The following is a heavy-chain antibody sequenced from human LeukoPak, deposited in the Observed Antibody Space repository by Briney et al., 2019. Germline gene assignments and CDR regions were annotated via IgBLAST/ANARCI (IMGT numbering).Heavy chain of an antibody. CDR3: AKDAPTYIPVTGPEDN. V-gene: IGHV3-23*01. CDR1: GFTFRNFA. J-gene: IGHJ4*02. CDR2: ISGSGGST. D-gene: IGHD6-19*01. Sequence: PGGSLGLSCAASGFTFRNFAMSWVRQAPGKGLEWVSVISGSGGSTVYSDSVKGRFTISRDNSKNTLYLQMNSLRAEDTAIYYCAKDAPTYIPVTGPEDNWGQGTLVTVSS.